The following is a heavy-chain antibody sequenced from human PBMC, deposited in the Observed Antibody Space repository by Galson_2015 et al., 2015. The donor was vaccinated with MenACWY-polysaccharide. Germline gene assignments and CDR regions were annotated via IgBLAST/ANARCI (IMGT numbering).Heavy chain of an antibody. CDR3: ARKDSGGYYQLDY. CDR2: ISSSGSSI. D-gene: IGHD3-22*01. J-gene: IGHJ4*02. Sequence: SLRLSCAASGFTFSSYCMSWVRQAPGKGLEWVSAISSSGSSIYYADSVQGRFTISRDNAKNSLYLQMNSLRAKDTAVYYCARKDSGGYYQLDYSGQGTLVTVSS. V-gene: IGHV3-21*01. CDR1: GFTFSSYC.